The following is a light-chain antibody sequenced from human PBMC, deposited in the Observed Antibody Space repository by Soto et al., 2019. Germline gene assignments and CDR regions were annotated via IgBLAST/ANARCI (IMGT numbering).Light chain of an antibody. V-gene: IGKV1-5*01. J-gene: IGKJ3*01. CDR1: QSIGSW. CDR3: QQYNAYPFT. CDR2: DAS. Sequence: DIQMTQSPSSLSASVGDRVNITCRASQSIGSWLAWYQQIPGKAPNLLIYDASSLERGVPSRFGGSGSGTAFTLTISSLQPDDFATYFCQQYNAYPFTFGPGTKVDIK.